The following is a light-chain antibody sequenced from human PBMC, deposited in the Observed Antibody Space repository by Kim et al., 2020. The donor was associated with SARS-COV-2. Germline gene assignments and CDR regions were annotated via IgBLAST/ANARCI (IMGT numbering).Light chain of an antibody. V-gene: IGKV1-8*01. CDR3: QQYYSYPRT. CDR1: QGISSY. CDR2: AAS. Sequence: ASTGDRVTITWRASQGISSYVAWYQQKPGKAPKLLIYAASTLQSGVPSRFSGSGSGTDFTLTISCLQSEDFATYYCQQYYSYPRTFGQGTKVDIK. J-gene: IGKJ1*01.